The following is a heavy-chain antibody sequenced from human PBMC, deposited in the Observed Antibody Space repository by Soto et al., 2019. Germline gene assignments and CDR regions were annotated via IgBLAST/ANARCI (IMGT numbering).Heavy chain of an antibody. D-gene: IGHD6-19*01. Sequence: QVQLVESGGGVVQPGRSLRLSCAASGFTFSSYGMHWVRQAPGKGLEWVAVISYDGSNKYYADSVKGRFTISRDNSKNTLYLQMNSLRAEDTAVYYCAKELSSGQLLPDCPGYWGQGTLVTVSS. CDR1: GFTFSSYG. J-gene: IGHJ4*02. CDR3: AKELSSGQLLPDCPGY. CDR2: ISYDGSNK. V-gene: IGHV3-30*18.